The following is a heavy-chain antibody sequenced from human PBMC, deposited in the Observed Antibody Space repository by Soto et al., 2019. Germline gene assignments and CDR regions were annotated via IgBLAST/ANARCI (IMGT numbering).Heavy chain of an antibody. CDR2: IRSKAYGGTT. CDR1: GFTFGDYA. V-gene: IGHV3-49*04. J-gene: IGHJ6*02. CDR3: TRDPQENYYYYYGMDV. Sequence: LRLSCTASGFTFGDYAMSWVHQAPGKGLEWVGFIRSKAYGGTTEYAASVKGRFTISRDDSKSIAYLQMNSLKTEDTAVYYCTRDPQENYYYYYGMDVWGQGTTVTVSS.